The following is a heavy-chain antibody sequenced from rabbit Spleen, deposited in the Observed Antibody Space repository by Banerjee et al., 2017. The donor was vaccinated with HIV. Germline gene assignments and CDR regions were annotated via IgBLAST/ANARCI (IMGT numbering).Heavy chain of an antibody. CDR2: IYSGSAGYT. D-gene: IGHD1-1*01. CDR1: GFSFSSSHW. Sequence: QEQLEESGGDLVKPEGSLTLTCTASGFSFSSSHWICWVRQAPGKGLEWIACIYSGSAGYTYYANWVNGRFTISSHNAQNTLYLQLNSLTAADTATYFCVRGASGSGYYSLWGPGTLVTVS. J-gene: IGHJ4*01. V-gene: IGHV1S45*01. CDR3: VRGASGSGYYSL.